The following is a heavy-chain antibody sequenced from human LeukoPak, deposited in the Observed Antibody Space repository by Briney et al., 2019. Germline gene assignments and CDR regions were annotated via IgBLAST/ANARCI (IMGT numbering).Heavy chain of an antibody. CDR2: IYAGDSDT. Sequence: GESLKISCKGSGYSFTSYWTGWVRQMPGKGLEWMGIIYAGDSDTRYSPSFQGQVTISADKSISTAYLQWSSLKASDTAIYFCARLAGTPHNWFDPWGQGTLVTVSS. V-gene: IGHV5-51*01. CDR3: ARLAGTPHNWFDP. J-gene: IGHJ5*02. CDR1: GYSFTSYW. D-gene: IGHD1-7*01.